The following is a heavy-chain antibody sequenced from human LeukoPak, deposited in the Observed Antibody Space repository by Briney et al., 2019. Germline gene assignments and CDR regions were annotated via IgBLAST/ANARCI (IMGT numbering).Heavy chain of an antibody. J-gene: IGHJ4*02. CDR3: AKEVAPYDFWSGFHH. V-gene: IGHV3-23*01. CDR2: ISGSGGTT. CDR1: GFTFSRYA. D-gene: IGHD3-3*01. Sequence: GGSLRLSCAASGFTFSRYAMSWVRQAPGKGLEWVSGISGSGGTTYYADSVEGRFTMSRDNSKKVLDPHMKSLRAEDTAVYYCAKEVAPYDFWSGFHHWGQGTLVTVSS.